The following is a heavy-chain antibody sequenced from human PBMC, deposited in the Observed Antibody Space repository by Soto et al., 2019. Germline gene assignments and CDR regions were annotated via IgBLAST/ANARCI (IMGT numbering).Heavy chain of an antibody. CDR2: IYYSGST. Sequence: QLQLQESGPGLVKPSETLSLTCTVSGGSISSRSYYWGWIRQPPGKGLEWIGSIYYSGSTYYNPSLKSRVTISVDTSKNQFSLKLSSVTAADTAVYYCARLLRRGNYFDYWGQGTLVTVSS. J-gene: IGHJ4*02. CDR3: ARLLRRGNYFDY. D-gene: IGHD3-10*01. V-gene: IGHV4-39*01. CDR1: GGSISSRSYY.